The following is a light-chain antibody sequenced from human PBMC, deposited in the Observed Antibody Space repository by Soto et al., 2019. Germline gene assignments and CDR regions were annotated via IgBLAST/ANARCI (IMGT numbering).Light chain of an antibody. J-gene: IGKJ5*01. CDR2: DAS. Sequence: EIVLTQSPATLSFSPVERSILSFSASQSVSSYLAWYQQKPGQAPRLLIYDASNRATGIPARFSGSGSGTDFTLTISSLEPEDFAVYYCQQRSNWPPITFGQGTRLEI. V-gene: IGKV3-11*01. CDR1: QSVSSY. CDR3: QQRSNWPPIT.